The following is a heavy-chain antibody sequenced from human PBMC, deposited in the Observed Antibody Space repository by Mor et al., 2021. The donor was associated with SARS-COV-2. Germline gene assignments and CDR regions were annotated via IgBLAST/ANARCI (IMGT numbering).Heavy chain of an antibody. CDR3: VRESPRGFDY. J-gene: IGHJ4*02. V-gene: IGHV3-7*01. D-gene: IGHD3-10*01. Sequence: DEGEKNFLDSVKGRFIISRDNAKNSLSLQMTGLKDEDTAVYYCVRESPRGFDYWGPGTLVTVSS. CDR2: DEGEK.